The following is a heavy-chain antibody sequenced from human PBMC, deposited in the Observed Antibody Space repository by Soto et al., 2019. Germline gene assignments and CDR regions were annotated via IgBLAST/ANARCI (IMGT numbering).Heavy chain of an antibody. CDR2: IYPADSDT. J-gene: IGHJ6*02. Sequence: EVQLVQSGAEVKKPGESLKISCQGSGYSFTNYWIGWVRQMPGKGLEWMGLIYPADSDTRYSPSFQGLVTMSADKSVNTAYLQWSSLKASDSAIYYCARSHQLLYYYPMDVWGQGTTVTVTS. CDR1: GYSFTNYW. D-gene: IGHD2-2*02. CDR3: ARSHQLLYYYPMDV. V-gene: IGHV5-51*01.